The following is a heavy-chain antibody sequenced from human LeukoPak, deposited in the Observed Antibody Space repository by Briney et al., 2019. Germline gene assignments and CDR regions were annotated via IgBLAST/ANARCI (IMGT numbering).Heavy chain of an antibody. CDR1: GFTFSSYA. CDR2: ISSNGGST. D-gene: IGHD3-22*01. Sequence: GGSLRLSCAASGFTFSSYAMPWVRQAPGKGLEYVSAISSNGGSTYYANSVKGRFTISRDNSKNTLYLQMGSLRAEDMAVYYCARGRVRYYYDSSGYPNDAFDIWGQGTMVTVSS. CDR3: ARGRVRYYYDSSGYPNDAFDI. J-gene: IGHJ3*02. V-gene: IGHV3-64*01.